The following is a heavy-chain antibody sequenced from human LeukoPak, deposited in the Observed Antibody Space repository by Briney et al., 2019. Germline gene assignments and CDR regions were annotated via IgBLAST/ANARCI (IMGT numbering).Heavy chain of an antibody. J-gene: IGHJ5*02. Sequence: SETLSLTCTVSGGSISSYYWSWIRQPAGKGLEWIGRIYTSGSTNYNPSLKSRVTMSVDTSKNQFSLKLSSVTAADMAVYYCARVRDKSYGRNWFDPWGQGTLVTVSS. CDR1: GGSISSYY. CDR3: ARVRDKSYGRNWFDP. D-gene: IGHD5-18*01. CDR2: IYTSGST. V-gene: IGHV4-4*07.